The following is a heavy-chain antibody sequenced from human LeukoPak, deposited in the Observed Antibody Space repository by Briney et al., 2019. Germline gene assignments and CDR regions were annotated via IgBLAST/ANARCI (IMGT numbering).Heavy chain of an antibody. J-gene: IGHJ4*02. V-gene: IGHV3-7*05. CDR2: IKQDGSEK. Sequence: GGSLRLSCAASGFTFSTYWMTWVRQAPGKGLEWGANIKQDGSEKYYVDSVKGRFTSSRDNAKNSLYLQMNSLRAEDTAVYYCARVSGSQDYFDYWGQGTLVTVSS. CDR1: GFTFSTYW. D-gene: IGHD1-26*01. CDR3: ARVSGSQDYFDY.